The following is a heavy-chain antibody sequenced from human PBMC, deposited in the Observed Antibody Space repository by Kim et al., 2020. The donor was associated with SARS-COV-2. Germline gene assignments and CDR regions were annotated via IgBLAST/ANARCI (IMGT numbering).Heavy chain of an antibody. J-gene: IGHJ6*01. Sequence: GGSLRLSCAASGFTFSSYGMHWVRQAPGKGLEWVAVISYDGSNKYYADSVKGRFTISRDNSKNTLYLQMNSLRAEDTAVYYCARDRYYYDSSGYTPTYY. D-gene: IGHD3-22*01. CDR2: ISYDGSNK. CDR3: ARDRYYYDSSGYTPTYY. V-gene: IGHV3-33*05. CDR1: GFTFSSYG.